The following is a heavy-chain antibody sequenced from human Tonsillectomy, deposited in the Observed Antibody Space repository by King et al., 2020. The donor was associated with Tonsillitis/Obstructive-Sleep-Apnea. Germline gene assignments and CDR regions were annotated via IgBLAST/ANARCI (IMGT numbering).Heavy chain of an antibody. D-gene: IGHD3-22*01. J-gene: IGHJ4*02. V-gene: IGHV3-30*18. CDR3: AKVENYYDSGELGY. Sequence: QLVQSGGGVVQPGRSLRLSCAAPGFTFSSYGMHWVRQAPGKGLEWGVVISYDGSNKFYADSVKGRFTISRDNSKNTLYLQMNSLRAEDTAVYYCAKVENYYDSGELGYWGQGTLVTVSS. CDR2: ISYDGSNK. CDR1: GFTFSSYG.